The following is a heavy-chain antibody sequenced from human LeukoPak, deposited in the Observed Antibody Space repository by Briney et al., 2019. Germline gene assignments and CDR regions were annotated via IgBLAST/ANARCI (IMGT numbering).Heavy chain of an antibody. V-gene: IGHV3-33*01. CDR3: ARDLAFFDY. CDR2: IWYDGSNK. J-gene: IGHJ4*02. Sequence: GRSLRLSCAASGFTFSSYGMHWVRQAPGKGLEWVAVIWYDGSNKYYADSVKGRFTISRDNSKNTLYLQMNSLRVEDTAVYYCARDLAFFDYWGQGTLVTVSS. CDR1: GFTFSSYG.